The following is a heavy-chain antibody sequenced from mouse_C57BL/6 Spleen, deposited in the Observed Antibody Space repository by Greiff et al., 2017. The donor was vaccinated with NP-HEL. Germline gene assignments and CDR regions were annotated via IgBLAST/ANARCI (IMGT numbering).Heavy chain of an antibody. V-gene: IGHV1-18*01. CDR3: ARSRYIDV. CDR1: GYTFTDYN. Sequence: VVEPGASVKIPCKASGYTFTDYNMDWVKQSHGKSLEWIGDINPNNGGTIYNQKFKGKATLTVDKSSSTAYMELRSLTSEDTAVYYCARSRYIDVWGTGTTVTVSS. CDR2: INPNNGGT. J-gene: IGHJ1*03.